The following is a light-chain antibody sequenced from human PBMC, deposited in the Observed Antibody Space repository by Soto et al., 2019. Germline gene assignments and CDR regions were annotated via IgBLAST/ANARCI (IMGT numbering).Light chain of an antibody. Sequence: QSALTQPPSASESPGQSVTISCTGTSSDVGGYNCVSWYQQHPGKAPKLMIYEVSKRPSGVPDRFSGSKSGNTASLTVSGLQAEDEADYYCSSYAGSNIPVVFGGGTKVTVL. CDR2: EVS. CDR1: SSDVGGYNC. J-gene: IGLJ2*01. CDR3: SSYAGSNIPVV. V-gene: IGLV2-8*01.